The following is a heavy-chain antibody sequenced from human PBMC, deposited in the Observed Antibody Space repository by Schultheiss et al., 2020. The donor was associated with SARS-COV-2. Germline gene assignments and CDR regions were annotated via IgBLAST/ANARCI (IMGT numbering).Heavy chain of an antibody. CDR3: ARARGAAASRGGMDV. V-gene: IGHV3-9*01. CDR2: ISWNSGSI. D-gene: IGHD6-13*01. J-gene: IGHJ6*02. Sequence: SLKISCAASGFTFDDYAMHWVRQAPGKGLEWVSGISWNSGSIGYADSVKGRFTISRDNSKNTLYLQMNSLRAEDTAVYYCARARGAAASRGGMDVWGQGTTVTVSS. CDR1: GFTFDDYA.